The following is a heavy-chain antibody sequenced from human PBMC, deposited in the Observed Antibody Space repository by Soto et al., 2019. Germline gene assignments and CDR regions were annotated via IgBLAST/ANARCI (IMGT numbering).Heavy chain of an antibody. Sequence: EVQLVESGGGLVKPGGSLRLSCAASGFTFSTCSMNWVRQAPGKGLEWVSSISSSSSNIYYADSVKGRFTISRDNAKNSLYLQMNSVRADDTAVYYCARDNGDDDATLDYWGQGTLVTVSS. V-gene: IGHV3-21*02. CDR2: ISSSSSNI. CDR1: GFTFSTCS. CDR3: ARDNGDDDATLDY. D-gene: IGHD5-12*01. J-gene: IGHJ4*02.